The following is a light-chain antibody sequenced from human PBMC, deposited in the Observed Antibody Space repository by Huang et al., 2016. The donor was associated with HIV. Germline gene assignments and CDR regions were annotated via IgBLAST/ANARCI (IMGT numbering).Light chain of an antibody. CDR3: QQRGDWPLT. Sequence: EIVLTQSPATLSLSPGERATLSCRASQTIINYLAWYQQNPGQAPRLLIYDASNRATGIPARFSGSGSGTDFTLTISSLEPEDFAVYYCQQRGDWPLTFGGGTKVEIK. J-gene: IGKJ4*01. CDR1: QTIINY. CDR2: DAS. V-gene: IGKV3-11*01.